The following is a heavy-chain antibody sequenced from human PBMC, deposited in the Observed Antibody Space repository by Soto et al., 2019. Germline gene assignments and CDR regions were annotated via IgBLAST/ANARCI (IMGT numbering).Heavy chain of an antibody. CDR3: AREKDIVATTPPNRYAFDI. CDR1: GGSISSYY. Sequence: NPSETLSLTCTVSGGSISSYYWSWIRQPPGKGLEWIGYIYYSGSTNYNPSLKSRVTISVDTSKNQFSLKLSSVTAADTAVYYCAREKDIVATTPPNRYAFDIWGQGTMVTVSS. J-gene: IGHJ3*02. V-gene: IGHV4-59*01. D-gene: IGHD5-12*01. CDR2: IYYSGST.